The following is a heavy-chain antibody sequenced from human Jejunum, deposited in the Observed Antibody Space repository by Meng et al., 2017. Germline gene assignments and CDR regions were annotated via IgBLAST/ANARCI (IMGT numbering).Heavy chain of an antibody. J-gene: IGHJ4*01. V-gene: IGHV3-53*01. CDR1: GFTVSTNY. D-gene: IGHD3-3*01. Sequence: GGSLRLSCAASGFTVSTNYMCWVRQAPGKGLEWVSGIYRGGQTYYADSVRGRFTISRDNSKNTVYLQMNSLRVEDTAVYFCARGPGGYYRGWGHGTQVTVSS. CDR3: ARGPGGYYRG. CDR2: IYRGGQT.